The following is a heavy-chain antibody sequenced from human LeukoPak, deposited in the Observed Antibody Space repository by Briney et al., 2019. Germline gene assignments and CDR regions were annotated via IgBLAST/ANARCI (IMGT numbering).Heavy chain of an antibody. CDR1: GFTFSSYS. CDR2: ISSSSTYI. D-gene: IGHD3-10*01. J-gene: IGHJ4*02. Sequence: PGGSLRLSCAASGFTFSSYSMNWVRQAPGKGLEWVSSISSSSTYIYYADSVKGRFTISRDNAKNSLYLQVNSLRAEDTAVYYCARVRGAAAFDYWGQETLVTVSS. V-gene: IGHV3-21*01. CDR3: ARVRGAAAFDY.